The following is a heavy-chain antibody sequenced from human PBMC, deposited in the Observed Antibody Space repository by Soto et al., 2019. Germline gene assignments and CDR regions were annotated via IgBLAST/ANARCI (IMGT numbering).Heavy chain of an antibody. CDR3: AKRFCTSTTCLSLDFYYYIGV. V-gene: IGHV3-23*01. Sequence: EVQLLDSGGGLVQPGGSLRLSCAASGFTFSSYALSWVHQAPGKGLEWVSGISGSGDSTNYADSVKGRFTISRDNSENTVYLQMSSLRAEDTAVYYCAKRFCTSTTCLSLDFYYYIGVWGEGTTVTVSS. D-gene: IGHD2-2*01. CDR2: ISGSGDST. J-gene: IGHJ6*03. CDR1: GFTFSSYA.